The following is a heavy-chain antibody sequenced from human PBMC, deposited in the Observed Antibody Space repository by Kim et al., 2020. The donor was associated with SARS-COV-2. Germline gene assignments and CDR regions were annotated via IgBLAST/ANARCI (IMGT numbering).Heavy chain of an antibody. CDR2: ISRSGEYT. V-gene: IGHV3-23*01. CDR3: AGDTGRAPYYFYYGRDV. D-gene: IGHD2-21*01. Sequence: GGSLRLSCAASGFSFSNYGMSWVRQAPGKGLDWVSGISRSGEYTYYADSVKGRFTISRDNSKNTLYLQMNSLRAEDTAVYYCAGDTGRAPYYFYYGRDVWGQGTTVTVSS. CDR1: GFSFSNYG. J-gene: IGHJ6*02.